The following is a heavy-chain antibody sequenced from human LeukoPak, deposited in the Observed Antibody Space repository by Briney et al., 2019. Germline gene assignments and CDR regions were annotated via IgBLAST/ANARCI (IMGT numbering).Heavy chain of an antibody. Sequence: SETLSLTCAVSGYSISSGYYWGWIRQPPGKGLEWIGSIYHSGSTYYNPSLKSRVTISVDTSKNQFSLKLSSVTAADTAVYYCARERVEMATIIDYWGQGTLVTVSS. J-gene: IGHJ4*02. CDR3: ARERVEMATIIDY. D-gene: IGHD5-24*01. V-gene: IGHV4-38-2*02. CDR1: GYSISSGYY. CDR2: IYHSGST.